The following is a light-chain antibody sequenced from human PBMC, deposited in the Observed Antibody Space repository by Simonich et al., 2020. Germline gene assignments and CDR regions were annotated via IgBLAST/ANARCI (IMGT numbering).Light chain of an antibody. V-gene: IGLV2-23*01. CDR2: EGS. Sequence: QSALTQPASVSGSPGQSITISCTGPSSDVGSYNLVSWYQQHPGKAPKLMIYEGSELPSGVSNRFSGSKSGNTASLTISGLQAEDEADYYCCSYAGSSTYVVFGGGTKLTVL. CDR1: SSDVGSYNL. CDR3: CSYAGSSTYVV. J-gene: IGLJ2*01.